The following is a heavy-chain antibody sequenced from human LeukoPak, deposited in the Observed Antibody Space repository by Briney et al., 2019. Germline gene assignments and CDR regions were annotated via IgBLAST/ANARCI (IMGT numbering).Heavy chain of an antibody. D-gene: IGHD6-19*01. CDR3: ARESSGWPRPLDS. CDR2: IYYSGST. J-gene: IGHJ4*02. V-gene: IGHV4-39*07. Sequence: PSETLSLTCTVSGGSIRSNSYYWGWIRQPPGKGLEWIGSIYYSGSTYYNPSLKSRVTILVDTSKNQFSLKLSSVTAADTAVYYCARESSGWPRPLDSWGQGTLVTVSS. CDR1: GGSIRSNSYY.